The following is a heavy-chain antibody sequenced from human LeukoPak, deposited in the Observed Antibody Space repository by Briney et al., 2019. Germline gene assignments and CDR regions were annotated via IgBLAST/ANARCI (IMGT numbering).Heavy chain of an antibody. CDR1: GFTFDDNG. CDR2: INWNGGST. D-gene: IGHD1-26*01. Sequence: PGGSLRLSCAASGFTFDDNGMSWVRHDPGKGMEWVSGINWNGGSTVYADSVKGRFTISTDNAKTSLYLQMNSLRAEDTALYYCASWRWELLRGLDYWGQGTLVTVSS. CDR3: ASWRWELLRGLDY. J-gene: IGHJ4*02. V-gene: IGHV3-20*04.